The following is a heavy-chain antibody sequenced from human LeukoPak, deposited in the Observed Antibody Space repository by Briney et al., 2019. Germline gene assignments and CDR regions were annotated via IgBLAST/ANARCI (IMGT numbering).Heavy chain of an antibody. CDR1: GFTFNNYA. Sequence: GGSLRLSCAASGFTFNNYAMSLVRQAPGKGLEWVSSISVSGDNTYYADSVKGRFTISRDNSNNTLFLRMNSLTAEDTALYYCATKQWLVRAWFDLWGQGTLVTVSS. D-gene: IGHD6-19*01. J-gene: IGHJ5*02. CDR3: ATKQWLVRAWFDL. CDR2: ISVSGDNT. V-gene: IGHV3-23*01.